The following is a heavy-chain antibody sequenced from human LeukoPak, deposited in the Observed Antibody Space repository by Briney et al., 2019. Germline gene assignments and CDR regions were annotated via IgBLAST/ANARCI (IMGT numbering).Heavy chain of an antibody. CDR1: RGTFSNYA. V-gene: IGHV1-46*01. Sequence: PGASVKVSCKASRGTFSNYAISWVRQAPGQGLEWMGIINPSGGSTSYAQKFQGRVTMTRDTSTSTVYMELSSLRSEDTAVYYCARGDEVLRYFDWLYYWGQGTLVTVSS. J-gene: IGHJ4*02. D-gene: IGHD3-9*01. CDR2: INPSGGST. CDR3: ARGDEVLRYFDWLYY.